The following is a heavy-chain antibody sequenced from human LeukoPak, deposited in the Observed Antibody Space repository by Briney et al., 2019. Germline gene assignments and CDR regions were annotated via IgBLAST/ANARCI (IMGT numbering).Heavy chain of an antibody. J-gene: IGHJ6*02. D-gene: IGHD3-10*01. V-gene: IGHV3-9*01. Sequence: PGGSLRLSCAASGFTFSNYGVSWVRQAPGKGLEWVSGISWNSGSIGYADSVKGRFTISRDNAKNSLYLQMNSLRAEDTALYYCAKDISRGSGSWTLFYYYGMDVWGQGITVTVSS. CDR1: GFTFSNYG. CDR2: ISWNSGSI. CDR3: AKDISRGSGSWTLFYYYGMDV.